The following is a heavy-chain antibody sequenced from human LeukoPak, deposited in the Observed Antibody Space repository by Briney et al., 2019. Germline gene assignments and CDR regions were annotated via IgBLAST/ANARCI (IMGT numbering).Heavy chain of an antibody. V-gene: IGHV4-34*01. CDR2: INRSGST. Sequence: PSETLSLTCAVYGGSFSGYYWSWIRQPPGKGLEWIGEINRSGSTSYNPSLKSRVTISVDTSKNQFSLKLSSVTAADTAVYYCARGGDYYGSGTHAFDIWGQGTMVTVSS. J-gene: IGHJ3*02. D-gene: IGHD3-10*01. CDR3: ARGGDYYGSGTHAFDI. CDR1: GGSFSGYY.